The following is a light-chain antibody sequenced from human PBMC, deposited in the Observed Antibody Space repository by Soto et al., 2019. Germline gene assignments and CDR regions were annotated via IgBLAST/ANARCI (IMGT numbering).Light chain of an antibody. Sequence: EIVMTQSPATLSVSPGERATLSCRASQSVSSDLAWYQQKPGQAPRLLIYGASTRASAIPDRFSGSGSGTDCTLTISSLQPEDSALYYCQHYNNWHPFTFGQATKLELK. V-gene: IGKV3-15*01. CDR1: QSVSSD. J-gene: IGKJ2*01. CDR3: QHYNNWHPFT. CDR2: GAS.